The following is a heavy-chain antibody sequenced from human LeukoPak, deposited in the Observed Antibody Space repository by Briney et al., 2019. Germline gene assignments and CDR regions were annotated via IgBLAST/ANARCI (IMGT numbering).Heavy chain of an antibody. CDR2: INHSGST. J-gene: IGHJ4*02. Sequence: SETLSLTCAVYGGSFSGYYWSWIRQPPGKGLEWIGEINHSGSTNYNPSLKSRVTISVDTSKNQFPLKLSSVTAADTAVYYCAREGVSSWSDENFDYWGQGTLVTVSS. D-gene: IGHD6-13*01. CDR1: GGSFSGYY. V-gene: IGHV4-34*01. CDR3: AREGVSSWSDENFDY.